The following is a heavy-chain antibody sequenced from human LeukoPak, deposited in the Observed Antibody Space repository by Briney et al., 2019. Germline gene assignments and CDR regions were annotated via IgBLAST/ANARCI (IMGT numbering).Heavy chain of an antibody. Sequence: GGSLRLSCAASGFTFSGYWMSWVRQAPGKGLEWVASIKQDGSEKYYVASVKGRFTISRDNAKNSLYLQMNSLRAEDTAVYYCARGLAEYNRYFDYWGQGTLVTVSS. J-gene: IGHJ4*02. D-gene: IGHD6-6*01. V-gene: IGHV3-7*01. CDR2: IKQDGSEK. CDR3: ARGLAEYNRYFDY. CDR1: GFTFSGYW.